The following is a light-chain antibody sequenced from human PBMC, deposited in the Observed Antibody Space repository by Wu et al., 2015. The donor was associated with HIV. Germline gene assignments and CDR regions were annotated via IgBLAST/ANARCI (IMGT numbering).Light chain of an antibody. Sequence: EIVLTQSPGTLSLSPGERATLSCRASQSIRSSYLAWFQQKPGQAPRLLIHGASSRATGIPDRFSGSGSGTDFTLTIGRLEPEDFAVYYCHQYGSSPPYTFGQGTKLEIK. CDR1: QSIRSSY. J-gene: IGKJ2*01. CDR2: GAS. V-gene: IGKV3-20*01. CDR3: HQYGSSPPYT.